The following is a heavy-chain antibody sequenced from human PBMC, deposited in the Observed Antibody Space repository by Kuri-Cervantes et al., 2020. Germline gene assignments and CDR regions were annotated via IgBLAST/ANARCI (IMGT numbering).Heavy chain of an antibody. CDR3: ATSSSGYSYYYYYMDV. CDR1: GFTLSSYA. Sequence: GGSLRLSCTAFGFTLSSYAMSWVRQAPGKGLEWVSGIHGGGDNTYYTDSVKGRFTISRDNSKNTLFLQMNSLRAEDTAVYYCATSSSGYSYYYYYMDVWGKGTSVTVSS. V-gene: IGHV3-23*01. D-gene: IGHD3-22*01. CDR2: IHGGGDNT. J-gene: IGHJ6*03.